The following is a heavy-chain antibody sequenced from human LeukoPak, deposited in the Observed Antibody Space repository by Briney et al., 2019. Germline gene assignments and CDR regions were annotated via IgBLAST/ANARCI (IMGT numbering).Heavy chain of an antibody. D-gene: IGHD1-14*01. CDR1: GFTFSSFA. CDR2: IGADSVNI. V-gene: IGHV3-23*01. Sequence: GGSLRLSCAASGFTFSSFAMIWVRQAPGKGLEWVSVIGADSVNIQYSDSVKGRFTISRDNSKSTLYLQMNNVGVDDTAIYYCAKYRTTSAPPRTFDFWGQGTLVTVSP. J-gene: IGHJ4*02. CDR3: AKYRTTSAPPRTFDF.